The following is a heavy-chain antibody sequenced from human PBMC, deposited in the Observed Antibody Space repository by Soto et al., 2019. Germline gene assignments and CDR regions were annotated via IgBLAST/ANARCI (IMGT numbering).Heavy chain of an antibody. CDR1: GFTFSSYG. CDR2: ISYDESNK. Sequence: VGSLRLSCAASGFTFSSYGMHWVRQAPGKGLEWVAGISYDESNKYYADSVKGRFTISRDNSKNTLYLQMNSLRAEDTAVYYCAKNRGYTYGPSPFDYWGQGTLVTVSS. CDR3: AKNRGYTYGPSPFDY. D-gene: IGHD5-18*01. V-gene: IGHV3-30*18. J-gene: IGHJ4*02.